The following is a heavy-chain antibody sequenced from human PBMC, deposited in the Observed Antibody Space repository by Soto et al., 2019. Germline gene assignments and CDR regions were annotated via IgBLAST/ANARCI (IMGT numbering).Heavy chain of an antibody. Sequence: ASVKVSCTASGYTFTSYGMSWVRQAPGQGLEWMGWISAYNGNTNYAQKLQGRVTMTTDTSTSTAYMELRSLRSDDTAVYYCARDYDFWSGYPPSYYYGMDVWGQGTTVTVSS. V-gene: IGHV1-18*01. CDR2: ISAYNGNT. D-gene: IGHD3-3*01. J-gene: IGHJ6*02. CDR3: ARDYDFWSGYPPSYYYGMDV. CDR1: GYTFTSYG.